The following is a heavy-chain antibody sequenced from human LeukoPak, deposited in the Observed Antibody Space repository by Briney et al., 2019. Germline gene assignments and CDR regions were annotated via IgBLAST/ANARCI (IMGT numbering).Heavy chain of an antibody. J-gene: IGHJ4*02. CDR1: GFSFSDYY. CDR2: ISSSGSHT. CDR3: ARHPDGSLSLDY. D-gene: IGHD1-26*01. V-gene: IGHV3-11*03. Sequence: PGGSLRLSCVASGFSFSDYYMSWIRQAPGKGLEWVSYISSSGSHTNYADSVTGRFTISRNNAKRSLHLQMNSLRAEDTAVYYWARHPDGSLSLDYWGQGTLVTVSS.